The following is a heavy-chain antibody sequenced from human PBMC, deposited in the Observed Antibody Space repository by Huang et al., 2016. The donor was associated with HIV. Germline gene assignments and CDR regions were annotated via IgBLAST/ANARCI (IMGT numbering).Heavy chain of an antibody. J-gene: IGHJ3*02. CDR3: ARQWFYYDSGGYPRDVFDI. CDR1: GGSVSDHY. D-gene: IGHD3-22*01. CDR2: IFDSGNP. Sequence: QVQLQESGPGLVKPSETLFLTCTVSGGSVSDHYWTWIRQSPGKGLDCIWTIFDSGNPYYNPSLKSRLTISADTSTNQVSLRLTSVTAADSAVYYCARQWFYYDSGGYPRDVFDIWGRGIMVIVSS. V-gene: IGHV4-59*02.